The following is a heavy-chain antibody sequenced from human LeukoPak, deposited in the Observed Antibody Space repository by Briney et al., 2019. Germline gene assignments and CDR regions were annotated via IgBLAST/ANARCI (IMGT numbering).Heavy chain of an antibody. V-gene: IGHV4-34*01. CDR2: INHSGST. D-gene: IGHD3-22*01. Sequence: SETLSLTCAVYGGSFSGYYWSWIRQPPGKGLEWIGEINHSGSTNYNPSLKSRVTISVDTSKNQFSLKLSSVTAADTAVYYCAFYDSSGYYSLFDYWGQGTLVTVSS. J-gene: IGHJ4*02. CDR1: GGSFSGYY. CDR3: AFYDSSGYYSLFDY.